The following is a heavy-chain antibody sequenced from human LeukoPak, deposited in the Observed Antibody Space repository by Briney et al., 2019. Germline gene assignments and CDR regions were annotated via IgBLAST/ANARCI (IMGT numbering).Heavy chain of an antibody. J-gene: IGHJ4*02. CDR2: ISYDGSNK. CDR3: AKVWDDILTGYPDY. Sequence: PGGSLRLSCAASGFTFSSYGMHWVRQAPGKGLEWVAVISYDGSNKYHADSVKGRFTISRDNSKNTLYLQMNSLRAEDTAVYYCAKVWDDILTGYPDYWGQGTLVTVSS. CDR1: GFTFSSYG. V-gene: IGHV3-30*18. D-gene: IGHD3-9*01.